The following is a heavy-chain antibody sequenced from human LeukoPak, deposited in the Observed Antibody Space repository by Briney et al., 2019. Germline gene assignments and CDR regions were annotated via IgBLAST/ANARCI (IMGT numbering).Heavy chain of an antibody. V-gene: IGHV4-38-2*02. J-gene: IGHJ4*02. CDR1: GYSISSGYY. D-gene: IGHD1-26*01. Sequence: PSETLSLTRTVSGYSISSGYYWGWIRQPPGKGLEWIGSIYHSGSTYYNPSLKSRVTISVDTSKNQFSLKLSSVTAADTAVYYCARGRGSSEYYFDYWGQGTLVTVSS. CDR2: IYHSGST. CDR3: ARGRGSSEYYFDY.